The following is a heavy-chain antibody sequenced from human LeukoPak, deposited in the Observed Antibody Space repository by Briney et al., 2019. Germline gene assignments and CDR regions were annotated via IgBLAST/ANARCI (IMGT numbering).Heavy chain of an antibody. CDR3: ARLGVIGRTFDY. Sequence: SETLSLTCNVSGYSISSGYYWGWIRQPPGKGLEWTATIYHSGNTYYNPSLRSRVIISLDTSKNQFSLKLTSVTAADTAVYYCARLGVIGRTFDYWGQGTLVTVSS. CDR1: GYSISSGYY. CDR2: IYHSGNT. D-gene: IGHD2-21*01. V-gene: IGHV4-38-2*02. J-gene: IGHJ4*02.